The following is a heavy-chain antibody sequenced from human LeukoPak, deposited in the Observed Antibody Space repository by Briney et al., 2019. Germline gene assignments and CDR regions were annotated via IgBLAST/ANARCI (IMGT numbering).Heavy chain of an antibody. Sequence: PSQTLSLTCTVSGGSISSGDYYWSWIRQPPGKGLEWIGYIYYSGSTYYNPSLKSRVTISVDTSKNQFSLKLSSVTAADTAVYCCARARHHCGGDCLPSGFDPWGQGTLVTVSS. D-gene: IGHD2-21*02. CDR1: GGSISSGDYY. J-gene: IGHJ5*02. CDR3: ARARHHCGGDCLPSGFDP. CDR2: IYYSGST. V-gene: IGHV4-30-4*01.